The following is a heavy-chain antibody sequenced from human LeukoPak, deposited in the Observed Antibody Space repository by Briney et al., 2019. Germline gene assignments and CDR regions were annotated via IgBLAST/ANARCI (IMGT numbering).Heavy chain of an antibody. J-gene: IGHJ2*01. CDR3: ARGGRQQLALYFDL. Sequence: SETLSLTCAVYGGSFSGYYWSWIRQPPGKGLEWIGEINHSGSTNYNPSLKSRVTISVDTSKNHFSLKLSSVTAADTAVYYCARGGRQQLALYFDLWGRGTLVTVSS. D-gene: IGHD6-13*01. CDR1: GGSFSGYY. CDR2: INHSGST. V-gene: IGHV4-34*01.